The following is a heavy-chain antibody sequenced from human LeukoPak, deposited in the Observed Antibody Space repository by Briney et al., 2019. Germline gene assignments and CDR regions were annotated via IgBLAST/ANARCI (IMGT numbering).Heavy chain of an antibody. CDR3: ARYDSSSWQQYWYFDL. CDR1: GGSISSSSYY. V-gene: IGHV4-39*01. Sequence: SETLSLTCTVSGGSISSSSYYWGWIRQPPGTGLEWLGNIYYSGSTYYNPSLKSRVTIFVDMSKNQFSLKLTSVTAADTAVYYCARYDSSSWQQYWYFDLWGRGTLVTVSS. D-gene: IGHD6-13*01. CDR2: IYYSGST. J-gene: IGHJ2*01.